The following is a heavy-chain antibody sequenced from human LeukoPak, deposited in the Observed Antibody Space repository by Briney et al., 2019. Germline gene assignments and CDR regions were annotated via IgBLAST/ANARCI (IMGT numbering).Heavy chain of an antibody. CDR2: ISTSSSYI. J-gene: IGHJ4*02. CDR3: ARVGVLLWCGSDD. Sequence: GGSLRLSCAASGFTFSSHSMNWVRQAPGKGLEWVSSISTSSSYIYYADSVKGRFTISRDNAKNSLYLQMNSLRAEDTAVYYCARVGVLLWCGSDDWGQGTLVTVSS. V-gene: IGHV3-21*01. CDR1: GFTFSSHS. D-gene: IGHD3-10*01.